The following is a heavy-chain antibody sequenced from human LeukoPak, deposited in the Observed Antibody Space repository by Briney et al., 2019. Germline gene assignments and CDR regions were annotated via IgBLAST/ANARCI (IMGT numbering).Heavy chain of an antibody. CDR2: ISGSDGST. V-gene: IGHV3-23*01. CDR3: AYMRGLYYGIDY. D-gene: IGHD3-10*01. Sequence: PGGSLRLSCAASGFTFSSYAMTWVRQAPGKGLEWVSSISGSDGSTYYADPVKGRFTISRDNSKNTLYPQMNSLRAEDTAVYYCAYMRGLYYGIDYWGQGTLVTVSS. CDR1: GFTFSSYA. J-gene: IGHJ4*02.